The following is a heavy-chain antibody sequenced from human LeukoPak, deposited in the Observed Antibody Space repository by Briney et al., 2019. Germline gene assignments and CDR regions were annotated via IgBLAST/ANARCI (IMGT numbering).Heavy chain of an antibody. Sequence: ASVKVSCKPSGYSFRTFDIYWGLQAPGQGLEWMGWMNPNTGKTGYAQKFQGRVTITGNTSISTVHMELSSLASDDTAVYYCARGPLTADHSHYYMDVWGKGTTVTVPS. D-gene: IGHD7-27*01. V-gene: IGHV1-8*03. J-gene: IGHJ6*03. CDR2: MNPNTGKT. CDR3: ARGPLTADHSHYYMDV. CDR1: GYSFRTFD.